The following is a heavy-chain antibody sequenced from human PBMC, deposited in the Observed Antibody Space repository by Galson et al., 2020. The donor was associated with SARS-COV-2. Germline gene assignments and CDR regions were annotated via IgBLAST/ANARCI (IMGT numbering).Heavy chain of an antibody. J-gene: IGHJ5*02. CDR1: GYSISSGYY. CDR2: ISHSGTT. D-gene: IGHD6-13*01. V-gene: IGHV4-38-2*02. Sequence: SETLSLTCAVSGYSISSGYYWGWIRQPPGKGLEWIGSISHSGTTYNNPSLKSRITMSVDTSKNQFSLKLSSVTAADTAVYYCARERESYSSSWYRWFDPWGQGTLVTVSS. CDR3: ARERESYSSSWYRWFDP.